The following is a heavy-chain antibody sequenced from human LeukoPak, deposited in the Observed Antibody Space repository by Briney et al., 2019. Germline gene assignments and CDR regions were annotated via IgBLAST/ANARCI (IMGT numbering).Heavy chain of an antibody. J-gene: IGHJ4*02. Sequence: GGSLRLSCAASGFTFSSYGMHWVRQAPGKGLEWVAVISYDGSNKYYADSVKGRFTISRDNSKNTLYLQMNSLRAEDTAVYYCATDSAIWSLDYWGQGTLVTVSS. CDR1: GFTFSSYG. D-gene: IGHD1-1*01. CDR2: ISYDGSNK. CDR3: ATDSAIWSLDY. V-gene: IGHV3-30*03.